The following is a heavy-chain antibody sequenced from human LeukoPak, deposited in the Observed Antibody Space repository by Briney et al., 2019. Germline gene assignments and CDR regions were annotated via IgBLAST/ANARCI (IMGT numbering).Heavy chain of an antibody. CDR1: RGTFSSYI. CDR2: IIPILGIA. CDR3: ARGGVVTPRELWFDP. V-gene: IGHV1-69*02. J-gene: IGHJ5*02. D-gene: IGHD4-23*01. Sequence: SVKDSCKASRGTFSSYIISWVRPAPGQGGEWMGRIIPILGIANYAQKLQGRVTITADKSTSVAYMELSNLRCDGRAVYYCARGGVVTPRELWFDPWGQGTLGTLCS.